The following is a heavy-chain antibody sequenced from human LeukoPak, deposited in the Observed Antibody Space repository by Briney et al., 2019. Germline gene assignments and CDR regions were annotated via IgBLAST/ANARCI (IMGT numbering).Heavy chain of an antibody. CDR2: IWYDGSNK. V-gene: IGHV3-33*01. J-gene: IGHJ4*02. D-gene: IGHD3-9*01. CDR3: ARDLTGRNYFDY. CDR1: GFTFSSYD. Sequence: GRSLRLSCAASGFTFSSYDMHWVRQAPGKGLEWVAVIWYDGSNKCYADSVKGRFTISRDNSKNTLYLQMNSLRAEDTAVYYCARDLTGRNYFDYWGQGTLVTVSS.